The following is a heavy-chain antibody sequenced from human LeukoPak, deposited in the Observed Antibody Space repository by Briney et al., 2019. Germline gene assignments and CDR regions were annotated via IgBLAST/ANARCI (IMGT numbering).Heavy chain of an antibody. CDR3: ARVLKVRRFLEWPPRGSYYYGMDV. CDR2: MNPNSGNT. CDR1: GYTFTSYD. V-gene: IGHV1-8*01. J-gene: IGHJ6*02. D-gene: IGHD3-3*01. Sequence: ASVKVSCKASGYTFTSYDINWVRQATGQGLEWMGWMNPNSGNTGYAQKFQGRVTMTRNTSISTAYMELSSLRSEGTAVYYCARVLKVRRFLEWPPRGSYYYGMDVWGQGTTVTVSS.